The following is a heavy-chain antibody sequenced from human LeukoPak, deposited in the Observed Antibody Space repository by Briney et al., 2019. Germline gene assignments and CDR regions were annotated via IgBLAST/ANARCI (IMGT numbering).Heavy chain of an antibody. CDR1: GFTVSSNY. CDR2: IYSGGST. CDR3: ARARRYSSGWSRIFDY. J-gene: IGHJ4*02. D-gene: IGHD6-19*01. Sequence: PGGSLRLSCAASGFTVSSNYMSWVRQAPGKGLEWVSVIYSGGSTYYADSVKGRFTISRDNSKNTLYLQMNSLSAEDTAVYYCARARRYSSGWSRIFDYWGQGTLVTVSS. V-gene: IGHV3-53*01.